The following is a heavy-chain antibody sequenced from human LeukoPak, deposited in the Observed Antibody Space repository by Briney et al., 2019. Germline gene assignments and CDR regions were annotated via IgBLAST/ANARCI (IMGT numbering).Heavy chain of an antibody. J-gene: IGHJ6*02. Sequence: GGSLRLSCAASGFTFSSYGMHWVRQAPGKGLEWVAVISYDGSNKYYADSVKGRFTISRDNSKNTLYLQMNSLRAEDTAVYYCAKDALYSSSWYLGYYYGMDVWGQGTTVTVSS. CDR3: AKDALYSSSWYLGYYYGMDV. CDR2: ISYDGSNK. V-gene: IGHV3-30*18. D-gene: IGHD6-13*01. CDR1: GFTFSSYG.